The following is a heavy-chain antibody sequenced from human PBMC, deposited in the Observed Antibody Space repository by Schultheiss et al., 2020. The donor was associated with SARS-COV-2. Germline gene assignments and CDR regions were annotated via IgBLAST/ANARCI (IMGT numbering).Heavy chain of an antibody. V-gene: IGHV3-66*01. CDR1: GFTVSSNY. CDR2: IYSGGST. CDR3: AKGDIVVVPAAHTKPLNWFDP. D-gene: IGHD2-2*01. J-gene: IGHJ5*02. Sequence: AGSLRLSCAASGFTVSSNYMSWVRQAPGKGLEWVSVIYSGGSTYYADSVKGRFTISRDNSKNTLYLQMNSLRAEDTAVYYCAKGDIVVVPAAHTKPLNWFDPWGQGTLVTVSS.